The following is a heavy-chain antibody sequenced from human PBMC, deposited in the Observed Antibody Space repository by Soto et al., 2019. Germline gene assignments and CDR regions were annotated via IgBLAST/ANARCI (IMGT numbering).Heavy chain of an antibody. CDR3: ARDKITGLFDY. J-gene: IGHJ4*02. CDR2: INHSGST. CDR1: GGSFSGYY. D-gene: IGHD2-8*02. Sequence: QVQLQQWGAGLLKPSETLSLTCAVYGGSFSGYYWTWIRQPPGTGLEWIGEINHSGSTNYNPSLKSRVTVSVDTSKNQFALRLTCVTDADTAVYYCARDKITGLFDYWGQGTLVTVSS. V-gene: IGHV4-34*01.